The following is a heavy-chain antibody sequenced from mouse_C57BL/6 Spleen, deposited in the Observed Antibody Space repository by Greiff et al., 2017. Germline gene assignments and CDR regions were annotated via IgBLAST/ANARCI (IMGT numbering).Heavy chain of an antibody. J-gene: IGHJ4*01. D-gene: IGHD2-3*01. CDR3: ARRDGYYVNYAMDY. CDR1: GYTFTSYW. CDR2: IDPSDSYT. Sequence: QVQLQQPGAELVRPGTSVKLSCKASGYTFTSYWMHWVKQRPGQGLEWIGVIDPSDSYTNYNQKFKGKATLTVDTSSSTAYMQLSSLTSEDSAVYYCARRDGYYVNYAMDYWGQGTSVTVSS. V-gene: IGHV1-59*01.